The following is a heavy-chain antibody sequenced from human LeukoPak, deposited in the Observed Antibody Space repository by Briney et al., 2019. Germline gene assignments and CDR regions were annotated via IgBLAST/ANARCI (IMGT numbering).Heavy chain of an antibody. CDR1: GGFISSYY. V-gene: IGHV4-59*01. CDR3: ARGSYSSSWI. D-gene: IGHD6-13*01. J-gene: IGHJ4*02. CDR2: IYYSGST. Sequence: SETLSLTCTVSGGFISSYYWSWIRQPPGKGLEWIGYIYYSGSTNYNPSLKSRVTISVDTSKNQFSLKLSSVTAADTAVYYCARGSYSSSWIWGQGTLVTVSS.